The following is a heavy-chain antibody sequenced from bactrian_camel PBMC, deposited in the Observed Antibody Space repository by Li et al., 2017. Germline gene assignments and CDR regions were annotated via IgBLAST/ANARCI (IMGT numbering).Heavy chain of an antibody. D-gene: IGHD2*01. CDR2: DSPDFSRT. Sequence: HVQLVESGGGLVQPGGSLRLSCAVSYTGDPHCLAWFRQAPGKERVGVATDSPDFSRTQYADSVKGRFTISRNSAKNTLYLQMAGLKPEDTAMYYCAASQSSWIPRIVAAFFNYWGRGTQVTVS. J-gene: IGHJ4*01. CDR3: AASQSSWIPRIVAAFFNY. CDR1: YTGDPHC. V-gene: IGHV3S1*01.